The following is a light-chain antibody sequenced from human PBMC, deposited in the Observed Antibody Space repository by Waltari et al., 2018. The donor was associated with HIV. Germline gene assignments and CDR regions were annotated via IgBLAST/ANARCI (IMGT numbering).Light chain of an antibody. CDR3: FSYAGTSIRS. V-gene: IGLV2-11*01. CDR1: SSDLNDYNY. CDR2: NVN. Sequence: QSALTQPRSVSGSPGQSITVSCTGASSDLNDYNYVSWYQHHPGKAPKLIIYNVNKRPSGVPDRFSGSRSGNTASLTISGLRAEDEADYYCFSYAGTSIRSFGGGTKLTVL. J-gene: IGLJ2*01.